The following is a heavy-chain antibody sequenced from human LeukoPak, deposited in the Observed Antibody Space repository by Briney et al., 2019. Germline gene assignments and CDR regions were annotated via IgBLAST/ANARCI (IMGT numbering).Heavy chain of an antibody. CDR1: GYTFTGYY. Sequence: ASVKVSCKASGYTFTGYYMHWVRQAPGQGLEWMGRINPNSGGTNYAQKFQGRVTMTRDTSISTAYMELSRLRSDDTAVYYCARPRSMVRGGKNDAFDIWCQGTMVTVSS. CDR2: INPNSGGT. D-gene: IGHD3-10*01. CDR3: ARPRSMVRGGKNDAFDI. V-gene: IGHV1-2*06. J-gene: IGHJ3*02.